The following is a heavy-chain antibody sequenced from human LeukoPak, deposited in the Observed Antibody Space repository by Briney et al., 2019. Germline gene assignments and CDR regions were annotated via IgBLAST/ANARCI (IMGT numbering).Heavy chain of an antibody. CDR3: ARGVGSTVTTPIDY. Sequence: SETLSLTCTVSGGSISSYYWRWIRQPPGKGLEWIGYIYYSGSTYYNPSLKSRVTISVDTSKNQFSLKLSSVTAADTAVYYCARGVGSTVTTPIDYWGQGTLVTVSS. V-gene: IGHV4-30-4*01. CDR1: GGSISSYY. J-gene: IGHJ4*02. CDR2: IYYSGST. D-gene: IGHD4-17*01.